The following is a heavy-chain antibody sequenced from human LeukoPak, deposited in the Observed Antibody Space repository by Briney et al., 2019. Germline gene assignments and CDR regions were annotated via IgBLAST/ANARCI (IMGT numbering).Heavy chain of an antibody. V-gene: IGHV1-8*03. CDR1: GYTFTSYD. Sequence: ASVKVSCKASGYTFTSYDINWVRRTTGQGLEWMGWMNPNSGNTGYAQKFQGRVTITRNTSISTAYMELSSLRSEDTAVYYCARGRESLYYGSGTNWFDPWGQGTLVTVSS. CDR2: MNPNSGNT. CDR3: ARGRESLYYGSGTNWFDP. J-gene: IGHJ5*02. D-gene: IGHD3-10*01.